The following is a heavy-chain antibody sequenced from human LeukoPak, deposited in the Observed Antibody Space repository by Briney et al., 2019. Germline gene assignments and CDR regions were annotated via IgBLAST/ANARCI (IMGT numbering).Heavy chain of an antibody. J-gene: IGHJ5*02. CDR1: GYSFTSYW. CDR2: IYPGDSDT. V-gene: IGHV5-51*01. CDR3: ARQGVGYCSSTSCYGGNWFDP. D-gene: IGHD2-2*01. Sequence: GESRKISGKGSGYSFTSYWIGWVRHMPGKGLEWMGIIYPGDSDTRYSPSFQGQVTISADKSSSTAYLQWSSLKASDTAMYYCARQGVGYCSSTSCYGGNWFDPWGQGTLVTVSS.